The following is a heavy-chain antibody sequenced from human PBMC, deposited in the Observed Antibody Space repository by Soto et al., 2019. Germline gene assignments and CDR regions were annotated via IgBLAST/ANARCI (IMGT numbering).Heavy chain of an antibody. V-gene: IGHV6-1*01. CDR3: TRDWAGTYGLDV. D-gene: IGHD3-16*01. CDR1: GDSVSSNGAA. Sequence: PSQTLSLTCAISGDSVSSNGAAWNSIRQSPSRGLEWLGRTYYRSKWYNDYADSVKSRITINPDTSKNQFSLQLNSVTPEDTAVYYCTRDWAGTYGLDVWGQGTTVTVSS. J-gene: IGHJ6*02. CDR2: TYYRSKWYN.